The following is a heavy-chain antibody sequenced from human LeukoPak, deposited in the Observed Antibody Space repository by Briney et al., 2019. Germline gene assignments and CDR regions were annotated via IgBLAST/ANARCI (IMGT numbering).Heavy chain of an antibody. Sequence: SVMVSCKASGGTFSSFATSWVRQAPGQGLEWMGRIIPIFGTANYAQKFQGRVTITTDESTSTAYMELSSLRSEDTAVYYCAILGLYDLGAFDMGGQGTMDTVSS. CDR2: IIPIFGTA. V-gene: IGHV1-69*05. J-gene: IGHJ3*02. D-gene: IGHD3-16*01. CDR1: GGTFSSFA. CDR3: AILGLYDLGAFDM.